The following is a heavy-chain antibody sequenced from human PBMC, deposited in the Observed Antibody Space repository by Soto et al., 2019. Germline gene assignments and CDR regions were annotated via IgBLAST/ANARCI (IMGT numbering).Heavy chain of an antibody. V-gene: IGHV3-9*01. D-gene: IGHD1-26*01. J-gene: IGHJ4*02. Sequence: PGGSLRLSCAASGFTFDDYAMHWVRQAPRKGLQWVSGISWNSGSIGYADSVKGRFTISRDNAKNSLYLQMNSLRAEDTALYYCAKGVDSGSFYFGYWGQGTMVTVYS. CDR2: ISWNSGSI. CDR1: GFTFDDYA. CDR3: AKGVDSGSFYFGY.